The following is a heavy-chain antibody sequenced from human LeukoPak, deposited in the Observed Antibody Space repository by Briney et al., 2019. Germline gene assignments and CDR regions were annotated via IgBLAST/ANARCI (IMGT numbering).Heavy chain of an antibody. V-gene: IGHV4-4*07. J-gene: IGHJ4*02. CDR1: GGSISSYY. D-gene: IGHD1-7*01. Sequence: PSETLSLTCTVSGGSISSYYWSWIRQPAGKGLEWIGRIYTSGSTNYNPSLKSRVTMSVDTSKNQFSLKLGSVTAADTAVYYCARSPVDGIWNYALDYWGQGTLVTVSS. CDR3: ARSPVDGIWNYALDY. CDR2: IYTSGST.